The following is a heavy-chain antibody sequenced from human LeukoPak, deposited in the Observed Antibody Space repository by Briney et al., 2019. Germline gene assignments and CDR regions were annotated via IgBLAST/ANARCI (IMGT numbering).Heavy chain of an antibody. Sequence: ASVKVSCKASGYTFTGYYMHWVRQAPGQGLEWMGIINPSGGSTSYAQKFQGRVTMTRDTSTSTVYMELSSLRSEDTAVYYCARRYCSSTSCYIFSDGGVDYWGQGTLVTVSS. CDR3: ARRYCSSTSCYIFSDGGVDY. CDR1: GYTFTGYY. D-gene: IGHD2-2*02. J-gene: IGHJ4*02. CDR2: INPSGGST. V-gene: IGHV1-46*03.